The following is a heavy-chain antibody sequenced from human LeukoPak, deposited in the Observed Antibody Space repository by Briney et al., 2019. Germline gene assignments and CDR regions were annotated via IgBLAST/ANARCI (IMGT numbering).Heavy chain of an antibody. J-gene: IGHJ6*04. D-gene: IGHD3-10*01. V-gene: IGHV1-69*13. CDR1: GGTFSSYA. Sequence: SVKVSCKASGGTFSSYAISWVRQAPGQALEWMGGIIPIFGTANYAQKFQGRVTITADESTSTAYMELSSLRSEDTAVYYCARVAGSGSYSYYGMDVWGKGTTVTVSS. CDR2: IIPIFGTA. CDR3: ARVAGSGSYSYYGMDV.